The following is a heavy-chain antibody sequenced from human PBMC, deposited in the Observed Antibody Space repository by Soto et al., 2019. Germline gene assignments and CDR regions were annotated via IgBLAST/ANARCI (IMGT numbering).Heavy chain of an antibody. CDR2: IIPILGIA. CDR1: GGTFSSYT. J-gene: IGHJ3*02. CDR3: ARSDDDGDFHDFDI. D-gene: IGHD4-17*01. V-gene: IGHV1-69*02. Sequence: ASVKVSCKASGGTFSSYTISWVRQAPGQGLEWMGRIIPILGIANYAQKIQGRVTITADKSTSTAYMELSSLRSEDTAVYYCARSDDDGDFHDFDIWGQGTMVTVSS.